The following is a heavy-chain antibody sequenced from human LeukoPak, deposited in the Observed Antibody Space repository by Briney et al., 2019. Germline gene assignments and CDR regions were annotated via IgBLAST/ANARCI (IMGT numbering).Heavy chain of an antibody. J-gene: IGHJ5*02. Sequence: PSETLSLTCTVSGGSISSSSYYWGWIRQPPGKGLEWIGSIYYSGSTYYNPSLKSRVTISVDTSKNQFSLKLSSVTAADTAVYYCARWEGNDSSGYYDWFDPWGQGTLVTVSS. CDR1: GGSISSSSYY. D-gene: IGHD3-22*01. CDR3: ARWEGNDSSGYYDWFDP. CDR2: IYYSGST. V-gene: IGHV4-39*07.